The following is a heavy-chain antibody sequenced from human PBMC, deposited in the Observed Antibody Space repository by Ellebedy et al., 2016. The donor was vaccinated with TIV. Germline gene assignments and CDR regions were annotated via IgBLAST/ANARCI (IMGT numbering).Heavy chain of an antibody. CDR1: GGTFSSYA. J-gene: IGHJ4*02. CDR3: ARGRYGDYRGYYFDY. V-gene: IGHV1-69*06. CDR2: IIPIFGTA. D-gene: IGHD4-17*01. Sequence: SVKVSCXASGGTFSSYAISWVRQAPGQGLEWMGGIIPIFGTANYAQKFQGRVTITADKSTSTAYMELSSLRSEDTAVYYCARGRYGDYRGYYFDYWGQGTLVTVSS.